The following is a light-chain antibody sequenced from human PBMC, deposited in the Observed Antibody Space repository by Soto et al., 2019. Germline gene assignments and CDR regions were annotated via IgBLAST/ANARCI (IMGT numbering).Light chain of an antibody. Sequence: SQLTQSPSSLSASVGDRVTITCRASQGISSYLAWYQQKPGKAPKLLIYGASILQNGVPSRLSGSGSETDFTLSINSLQPEDFATYYCQQLSGYPLTFGGGTKVDIK. J-gene: IGKJ4*01. CDR1: QGISSY. CDR3: QQLSGYPLT. CDR2: GAS. V-gene: IGKV1-9*01.